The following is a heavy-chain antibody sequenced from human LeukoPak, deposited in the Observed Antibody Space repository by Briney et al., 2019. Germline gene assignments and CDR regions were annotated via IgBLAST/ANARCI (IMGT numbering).Heavy chain of an antibody. V-gene: IGHV3-7*01. CDR3: AKDDSSSWLFDY. CDR1: GFTFSSYW. Sequence: GGSLRLSCAASGFTFSSYWMSWVRQAPGKGLEWVANIKQDGSEKYYVDSVKGRFTISRDNSKNTLYLQMNSLRAEDTAVYYCAKDDSSSWLFDYWGQGTLVTVSS. D-gene: IGHD6-13*01. J-gene: IGHJ4*02. CDR2: IKQDGSEK.